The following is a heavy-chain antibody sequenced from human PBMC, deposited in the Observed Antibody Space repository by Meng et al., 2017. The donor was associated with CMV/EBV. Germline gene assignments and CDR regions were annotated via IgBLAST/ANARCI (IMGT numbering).Heavy chain of an antibody. J-gene: IGHJ4*02. Sequence: QVQLVQSGAEVKKPGAPVKVSCKASRYTVTDYYMHWVRQAPGQWLEWMGWIHPNDDTNYAQNFQGRVTMTRDMSINTVYMELSRLTSDDTAVYYCARSSGWSRFDYWGLGTLVTVSS. CDR2: IHPNDDT. CDR3: ARSSGWSRFDY. V-gene: IGHV1-2*02. CDR1: RYTVTDYY. D-gene: IGHD6-19*01.